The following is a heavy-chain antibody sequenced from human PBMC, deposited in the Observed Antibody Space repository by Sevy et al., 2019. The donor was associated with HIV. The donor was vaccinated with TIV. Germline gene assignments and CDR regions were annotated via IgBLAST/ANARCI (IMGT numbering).Heavy chain of an antibody. V-gene: IGHV3-11*06. J-gene: IGHJ4*02. CDR3: ARDRRNYGGQYFDY. CDR1: GFTFSDYY. CDR2: ISAGSTYT. Sequence: GGSLRLSCAASGFTFSDYYMSWIRQAPGKGLEWISYISAGSTYTNYADSVKGRFTSSRDNAKNSLYLQMNSLGGEDTAVYYCARDRRNYGGQYFDYWGQGTLVTVSS. D-gene: IGHD4-17*01.